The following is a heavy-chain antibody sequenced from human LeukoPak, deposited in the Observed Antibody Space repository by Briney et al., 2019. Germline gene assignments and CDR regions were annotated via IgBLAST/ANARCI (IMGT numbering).Heavy chain of an antibody. CDR3: ARNNGMDV. CDR1: GFTLSAYW. J-gene: IGHJ6*02. CDR2: IEGDGNRI. V-gene: IGHV3-74*01. Sequence: GGSLRLSCAASGFTLSAYWMHWVRQAPGKGLMWVSRIEGDGNRITYADSVKGRFTISKDNAKNSLYLQMNSLRAEDTALYHCARNNGMDVWGQGPRSSSP.